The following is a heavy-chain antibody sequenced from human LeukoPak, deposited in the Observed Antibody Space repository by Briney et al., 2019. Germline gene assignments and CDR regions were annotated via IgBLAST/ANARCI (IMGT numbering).Heavy chain of an antibody. CDR3: ARGALISYSYGPFDY. J-gene: IGHJ4*02. CDR2: IYYTGST. V-gene: IGHV4-59*01. D-gene: IGHD5-18*01. CDR1: GGSISSYY. Sequence: PSETLSLNCTVSGGSISSYYWSWIRQPPGKGLEWIGYIYYTGSTNYNPSLKSRVTISVDTSKNQFSLKLSSVTAADTAVYYCARGALISYSYGPFDYWGQGTLVTVSS.